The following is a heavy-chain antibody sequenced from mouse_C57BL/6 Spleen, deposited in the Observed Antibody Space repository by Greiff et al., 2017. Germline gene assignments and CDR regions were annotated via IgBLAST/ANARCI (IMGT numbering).Heavy chain of an antibody. CDR2: IYPRSGNT. J-gene: IGHJ4*01. Sequence: QVQLQQSGAELARPGASVKLSCKASGYTFTSYGISWVKQRTGQGLEWIGEIYPRSGNTSYNEKFKGKATLTADKSSSTAYMELRSLTSEDAAVYFCARSGAYGNYEGGAMDYWGQGTSVTVSS. D-gene: IGHD2-1*01. CDR3: ARSGAYGNYEGGAMDY. CDR1: GYTFTSYG. V-gene: IGHV1-81*01.